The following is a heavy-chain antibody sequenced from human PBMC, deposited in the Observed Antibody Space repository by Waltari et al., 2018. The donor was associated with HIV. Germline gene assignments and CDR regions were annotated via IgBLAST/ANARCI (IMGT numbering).Heavy chain of an antibody. J-gene: IGHJ4*02. Sequence: EVQLVQSGAEVKEPGESLKISCQGSGYNFNIFWIAWVRQMPGKGLEWMGIICPGYSYTRYSPSCQGQVTSSADKSITTADLQWTTLRASDTAMYYCARGAVRSTLFYFDFWAQGTLVTVSS. CDR1: GYNFNIFW. D-gene: IGHD2-15*01. CDR2: ICPGYSYT. CDR3: ARGAVRSTLFYFDF. V-gene: IGHV5-51*03.